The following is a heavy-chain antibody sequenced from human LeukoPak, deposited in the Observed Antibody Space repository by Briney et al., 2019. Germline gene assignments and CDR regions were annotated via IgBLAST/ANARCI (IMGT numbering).Heavy chain of an antibody. CDR3: ARDFAGYYFDY. D-gene: IGHD3-9*01. CDR1: GYTFTGYY. Sequence: ASVKVSCKASGYTFTGYYMHWVRQAPGQGLEWMGRINPNSGGTIYAQKFQGRVTMTRDMSISTGYMELSRLRSDDTAIYYCARDFAGYYFDYWGQGTLVTVSS. CDR2: INPNSGGT. J-gene: IGHJ4*02. V-gene: IGHV1-2*06.